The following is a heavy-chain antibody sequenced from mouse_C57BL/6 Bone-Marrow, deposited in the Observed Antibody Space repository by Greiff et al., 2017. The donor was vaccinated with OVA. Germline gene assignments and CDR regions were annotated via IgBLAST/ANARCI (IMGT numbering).Heavy chain of an antibody. CDR1: GFTFSDYG. Sequence: EVKLEESGGGLVKPGGSLKLSCAASGFTFSDYGMHWVRQAPEKGLEWVAYISSGSSTIYYADTVKGRFTISRDNAKNTLFLQMTSLRSEDTAMYYGARNYGSSRFAYWGQGTLVTVSA. J-gene: IGHJ3*01. D-gene: IGHD1-1*01. CDR2: ISSGSSTI. CDR3: ARNYGSSRFAY. V-gene: IGHV5-17*01.